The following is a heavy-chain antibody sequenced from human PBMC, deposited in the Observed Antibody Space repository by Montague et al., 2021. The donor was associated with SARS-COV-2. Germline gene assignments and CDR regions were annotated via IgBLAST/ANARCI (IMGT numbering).Heavy chain of an antibody. V-gene: IGHV4-59*08. CDR2: IYYSGCT. J-gene: IGHJ4*02. Sequence: SETLSLTCTVSGDSISRYYWTWIRQPPGKGLEWIGYIYYSGCTNYNPSLKSRVTIPVDTSKNQFSLKLSSVTTADTAVYYCARHTSATHPFFDSWGQGTLVTVSS. CDR3: ARHTSATHPFFDS. D-gene: IGHD2-15*01. CDR1: GDSISRYY.